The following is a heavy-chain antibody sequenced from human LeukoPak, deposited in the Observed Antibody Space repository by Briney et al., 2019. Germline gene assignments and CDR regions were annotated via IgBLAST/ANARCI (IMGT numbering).Heavy chain of an antibody. CDR3: AAGVGATTRDY. CDR2: IYPGDSDT. J-gene: IGHJ4*02. V-gene: IGHV5-51*01. D-gene: IGHD1-26*01. CDR1: GYTFTGYY. Sequence: KVSCKASGYTFTGYYMHWVRQAPGQGLEWMGIIYPGDSDTRYSPSFQGQVTISADKSISTAYLQWSSLKASDTAMYYCAAGVGATTRDYWGQGTLVTVSS.